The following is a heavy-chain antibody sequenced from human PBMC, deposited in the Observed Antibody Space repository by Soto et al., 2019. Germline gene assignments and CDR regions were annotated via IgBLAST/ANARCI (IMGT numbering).Heavy chain of an antibody. CDR3: ARDRGGAATYYFDY. CDR1: GGTFNSYA. V-gene: IGHV1-69*01. J-gene: IGHJ4*02. D-gene: IGHD2-15*01. Sequence: QVQLVQSGAEVKKPGSSVKVSCQAPGGTFNSYAISWLRQAPGQGREWMGGIVPIFSTVNYAQKFQDRVTITADEYTSTAYMELGSLTSEDTAVYYCARDRGGAATYYFDYWGQGTRVTVSS. CDR2: IVPIFSTV.